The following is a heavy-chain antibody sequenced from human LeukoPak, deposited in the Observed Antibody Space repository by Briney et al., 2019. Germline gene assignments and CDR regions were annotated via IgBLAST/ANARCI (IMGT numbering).Heavy chain of an antibody. Sequence: ASVKVSCKASGYTFTGYYMHWVRQAPGQGLEWMGWINPNSGGTNYAQKFQGWVTMTRDTSISTAYMELSRLRSDDTAVYYCAREGGFTMVRGPEGDGMDVWAQGTTVTVSS. CDR1: GYTFTGYY. J-gene: IGHJ6*02. CDR2: INPNSGGT. D-gene: IGHD3-10*01. V-gene: IGHV1-2*04. CDR3: AREGGFTMVRGPEGDGMDV.